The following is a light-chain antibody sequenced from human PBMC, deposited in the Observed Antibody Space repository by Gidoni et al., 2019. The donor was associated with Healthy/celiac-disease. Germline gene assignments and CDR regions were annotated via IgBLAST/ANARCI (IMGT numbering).Light chain of an antibody. CDR1: QGISSY. V-gene: IGKV1-9*01. CDR2: AAS. CDR3: QQLNSDQFT. J-gene: IGKJ3*01. Sequence: IQLTQSPSFLSASVVDRVTITCRASQGISSYLAWYHQNPGKAPKLLIYAASTLQSGVPSRFSGSGSGTEFTLTISSLQPEDFATDYCQQLNSDQFTFGPXTKVDIK.